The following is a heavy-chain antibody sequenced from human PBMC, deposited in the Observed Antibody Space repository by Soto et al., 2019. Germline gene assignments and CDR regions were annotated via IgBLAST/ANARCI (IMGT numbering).Heavy chain of an antibody. CDR3: ARGRSGYCSGGSCYFAQNYYYYMDV. D-gene: IGHD2-15*01. CDR1: GYTFTGYY. V-gene: IGHV1-2*04. CDR2: INPNSGGT. J-gene: IGHJ6*03. Sequence: ASVKVSCKASGYTFTGYYMHWVRQAPGQGLEWMGWINPNSGGTNYAQKFQGWVTMTRDTSISTAYMELSRLRSDDTAVYYCARGRSGYCSGGSCYFAQNYYYYMDVWGKGTKVTVSS.